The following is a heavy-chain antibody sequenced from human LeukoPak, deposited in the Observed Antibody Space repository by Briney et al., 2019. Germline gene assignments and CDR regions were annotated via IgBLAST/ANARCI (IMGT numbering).Heavy chain of an antibody. J-gene: IGHJ6*02. CDR3: SVAGAYFYGMDV. D-gene: IGHD6-19*01. CDR2: MNPNSGNT. CDR1: GYTFTSYD. V-gene: IGHV1-8*01. Sequence: ASVKVSCKASGYTFTSYDINWVRQATGQGLEWMGWMNPNSGNTGYAQKFQGRVTMTRNTSISTAYMELSSLRSEDTAVYYCSVAGAYFYGMDVWGQGTTVTVSS.